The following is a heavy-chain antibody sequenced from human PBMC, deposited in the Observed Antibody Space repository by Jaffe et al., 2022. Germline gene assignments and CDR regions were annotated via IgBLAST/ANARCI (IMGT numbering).Heavy chain of an antibody. D-gene: IGHD2-2*01. CDR2: ISGSGGST. CDR3: AEGSSGVPAANYYMDV. Sequence: EVQLLESGGGLVQPGGSLRLSCAASGFTYSSYVMSWVRQAPGKGLVWVSAISGSGGSTYYADCVKGRFTISRDNSKNTLYLQMNSLRAEDTAVYYCAEGSSGVPAANYYMDVWGKGTTVTVSS. CDR1: GFTYSSYV. V-gene: IGHV3-23*01. J-gene: IGHJ6*03.